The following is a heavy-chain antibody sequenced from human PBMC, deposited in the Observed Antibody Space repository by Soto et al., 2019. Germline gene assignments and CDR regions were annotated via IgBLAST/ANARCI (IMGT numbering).Heavy chain of an antibody. Sequence: SQTLSLTCAISGDSVSSNSAAWNWIRQSPSRGLEWLGRTYYRSKWYNDYAVSVKSRITINPDTSKNQFSLQLNSVTPEDTAVYYCARHVPTFDSVVAPAAISYGMDVWGQGTTVTVSS. J-gene: IGHJ6*02. CDR3: ARHVPTFDSVVAPAAISYGMDV. D-gene: IGHD2-2*01. CDR1: GDSVSSNSAA. V-gene: IGHV6-1*01. CDR2: TYYRSKWYN.